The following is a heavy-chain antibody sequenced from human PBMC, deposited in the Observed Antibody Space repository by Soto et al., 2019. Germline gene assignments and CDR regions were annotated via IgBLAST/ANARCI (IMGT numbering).Heavy chain of an antibody. D-gene: IGHD4-17*01. V-gene: IGHV4-34*01. CDR3: ARGRYGDYDFDY. CDR1: GGSFSGYY. J-gene: IGHJ4*02. Sequence: SETLSLTCAVYGGSFSGYYWGWFRQPPGKGLEWIGEINHSGSTNYNPSLKSRVTISVDTSKNQFSLKLSSVTAADTAVYYCARGRYGDYDFDYWGQGTLVTVSS. CDR2: INHSGST.